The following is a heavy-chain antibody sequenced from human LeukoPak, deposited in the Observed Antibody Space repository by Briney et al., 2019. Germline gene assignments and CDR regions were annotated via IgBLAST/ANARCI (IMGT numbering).Heavy chain of an antibody. V-gene: IGHV3-15*07. CDR1: GLSLRNVW. Sequence: PGGSLRLSCAVSGLSLRNVWMNWLRQAPGKGLEWVGLIKRETDGGTTDFAAPVKGRFTISRDDSKNTLYLQMNRLTSEDTAVDYCAQGSVFYYDYGGQGTLVTVSS. D-gene: IGHD2-15*01. CDR2: IKRETDGGTT. CDR3: AQGSVFYYDY. J-gene: IGHJ4*02.